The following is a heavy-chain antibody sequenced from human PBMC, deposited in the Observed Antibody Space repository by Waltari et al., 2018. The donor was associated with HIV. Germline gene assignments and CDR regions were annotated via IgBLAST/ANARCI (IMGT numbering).Heavy chain of an antibody. CDR1: GFTFSSSW. CDR3: ATFPINDHSNKRLGY. V-gene: IGHV3-74*01. D-gene: IGHD4-4*01. Sequence: EVQLVESGGGLVQPGGSLRLSCAASGFTFSSSWMHWVRQAPGKGLVLVSRINSDGSSTTYADSVKGRFTISRDNAKNTLYLQMNSLRDEDTAVYYCATFPINDHSNKRLGYWGQGTLVTVSS. J-gene: IGHJ4*02. CDR2: INSDGSST.